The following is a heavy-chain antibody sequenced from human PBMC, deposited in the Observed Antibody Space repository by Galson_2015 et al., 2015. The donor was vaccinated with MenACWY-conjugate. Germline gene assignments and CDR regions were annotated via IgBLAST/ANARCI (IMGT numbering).Heavy chain of an antibody. J-gene: IGHJ6*02. Sequence: SVKVSCKASGYTFTNYYIHWVRQAPGQGLEWVGVIDPLRGTVKFPQTFQSRVTMTRDMSTSTVFMELRSLRSDDTALHYCARHPPGGRGMDVWGQGTTVTVSS. CDR1: GYTFTNYY. V-gene: IGHV1-46*01. CDR2: IDPLRGTV. CDR3: ARHPPGGRGMDV. D-gene: IGHD1-26*01.